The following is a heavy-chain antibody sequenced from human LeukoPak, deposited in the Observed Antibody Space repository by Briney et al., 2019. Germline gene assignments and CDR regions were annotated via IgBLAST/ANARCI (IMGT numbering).Heavy chain of an antibody. CDR2: MSHDGKHE. J-gene: IGHJ5*02. V-gene: IGHV3-30*18. CDR1: GFTFSGYG. D-gene: IGHD5-24*01. CDR3: AKDPRNEDGRGFLHHWFDP. Sequence: GGSLRLSCAASGFTFSGYGMHWVRQAPGKGLEWVAVMSHDGKHEYYVDSVKGRFTISRDNSKNTLYLQMNSLRREDTVVFYFAKDPRNEDGRGFLHHWFDPWGQGTLVTVSS.